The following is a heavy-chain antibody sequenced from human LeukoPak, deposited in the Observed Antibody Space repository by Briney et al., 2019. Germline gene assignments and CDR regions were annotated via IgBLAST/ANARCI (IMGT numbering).Heavy chain of an antibody. CDR2: IYPGDSDT. J-gene: IGHJ3*02. Sequence: GESLQISCKGSGCSFTSYWIGWVRQMPGKGLEWMGIIYPGDSDTRYSPSFQGQVTISADKSISTAYLQWSSLKASDTAMYYCARRYNWNDGDHAFDIWGQGTMVTVSS. CDR3: ARRYNWNDGDHAFDI. CDR1: GCSFTSYW. D-gene: IGHD1-1*01. V-gene: IGHV5-51*01.